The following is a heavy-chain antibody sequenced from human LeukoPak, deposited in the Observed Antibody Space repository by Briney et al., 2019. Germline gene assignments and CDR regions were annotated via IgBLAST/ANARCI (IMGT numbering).Heavy chain of an antibody. Sequence: GESLKISCKGSGYSFTSYWIGWVRQMPGKGLEWMGIIYPGDSDTRYSPSFQGQVTISADKSISTAYLQWSSLKASDTAMFYCARLGITGTTLYYFDYWGQGTLVTVSS. D-gene: IGHD1-20*01. CDR1: GYSFTSYW. V-gene: IGHV5-51*01. CDR2: IYPGDSDT. CDR3: ARLGITGTTLYYFDY. J-gene: IGHJ4*02.